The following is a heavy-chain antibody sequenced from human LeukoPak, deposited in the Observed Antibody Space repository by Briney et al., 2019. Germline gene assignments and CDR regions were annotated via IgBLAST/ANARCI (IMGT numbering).Heavy chain of an antibody. J-gene: IGHJ4*02. Sequence: SETLSLTCAVYGGSFSGYYWSWIRQPPGKGLEWIGEINHSGSTNYNPSLKSRVTISVDTSKNQFSLKLSSVTAADTAVYYCARGGDYYNSSGYYHFDYWGQGTLVTVSS. CDR1: GGSFSGYY. D-gene: IGHD3-22*01. CDR3: ARGGDYYNSSGYYHFDY. CDR2: INHSGST. V-gene: IGHV4-34*01.